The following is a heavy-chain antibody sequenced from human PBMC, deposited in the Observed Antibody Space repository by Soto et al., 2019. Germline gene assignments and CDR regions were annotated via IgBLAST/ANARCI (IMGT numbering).Heavy chain of an antibody. CDR3: AGDPDSHYDDSQASSYP. Sequence: QVQLVQSGAEVKKPGSSVKVSCKASGGTFSTYTITWVRQAPGQGLEWMGRIIPIIGIINYAQKFQGRVTISADKYTGTTYMELTGLRSDHSAVYYCAGDPDSHYDDSQASSYPWGQGTLVTVSS. J-gene: IGHJ5*02. D-gene: IGHD4-4*01. CDR2: IIPIIGII. CDR1: GGTFSTYT. V-gene: IGHV1-69*08.